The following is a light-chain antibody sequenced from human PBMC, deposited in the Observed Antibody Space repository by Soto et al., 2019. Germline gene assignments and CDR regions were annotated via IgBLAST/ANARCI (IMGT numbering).Light chain of an antibody. CDR1: SSGLGDYSY. CDR2: VVT. Sequence: QAVLTQPASVAGSLGELITIACAGISSGLGDYSYVSWYQQRRGKTPRLVIYVVTNRRSGVSNRFSGSKSGNTASLTISGPQAEDEADYYCKSVTDSTLYVFGSGT. V-gene: IGLV2-14*01. J-gene: IGLJ1*01. CDR3: KSVTDSTLYV.